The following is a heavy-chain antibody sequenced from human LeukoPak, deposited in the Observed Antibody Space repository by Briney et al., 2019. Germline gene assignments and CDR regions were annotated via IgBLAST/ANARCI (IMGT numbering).Heavy chain of an antibody. CDR3: ARDFPGIAVAGTPRP. Sequence: SVTVSFTASGGTFTIYAISWVRQAPGQGLERMGRIIPILGIANYAQKFQGRVTITADKSTSTAYMELSSLRSEDKAVYYCARDFPGIAVAGTPRPWGQGTLVTVSS. D-gene: IGHD6-19*01. V-gene: IGHV1-69*04. CDR2: IIPILGIA. CDR1: GGTFTIYA. J-gene: IGHJ4*02.